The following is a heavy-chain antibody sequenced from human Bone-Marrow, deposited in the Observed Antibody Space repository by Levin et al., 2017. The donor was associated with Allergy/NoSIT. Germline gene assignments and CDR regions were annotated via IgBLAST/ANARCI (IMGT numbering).Heavy chain of an antibody. CDR3: AKAGTTVMLDYSYLDV. J-gene: IGHJ6*03. CDR2: LDGSSGKT. D-gene: IGHD4-17*01. CDR1: GFIFADYA. Sequence: GGSLRLSCTISGFIFADYAMNWVRQAPGRGLEWVSSLDGSSGKTHYAAVVKGRFTISREYSKNTLFLQMNSLRVEDTARYYCAKAGTTVMLDYSYLDVWGEGTAVTVSS. V-gene: IGHV3-23*01.